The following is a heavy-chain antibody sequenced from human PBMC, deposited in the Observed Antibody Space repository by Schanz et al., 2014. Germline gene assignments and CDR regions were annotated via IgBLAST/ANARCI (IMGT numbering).Heavy chain of an antibody. CDR1: GFTFSTHA. D-gene: IGHD5-18*01. V-gene: IGHV3-64*01. J-gene: IGHJ2*01. CDR3: GRAGTGMAGWYFEL. CDR2: ISSKGDMT. Sequence: EVQLVESGGGVVQPGRSLRLSCAASGFTFSTHAMHWVRQAPGKGLEYVSSISSKGDMTFYGNSVKGRFTISRDNSKNTLFLQMSSLRVDDMAVYYCGRAGTGMAGWYFELWGHGTLVTVSS.